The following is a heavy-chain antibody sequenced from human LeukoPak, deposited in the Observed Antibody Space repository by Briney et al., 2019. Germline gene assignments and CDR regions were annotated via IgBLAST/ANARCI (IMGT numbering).Heavy chain of an antibody. D-gene: IGHD3-22*01. CDR3: TTSPDYYDSSGYCSY. Sequence: PGGSLRLSCEASGFTFSNYAMTWVRQAPGKGLEWVGRIKSKTDGGTTDYAAPVKGRFTISRDDSKNTLYLQMNSLKTEDTAVYYCTTSPDYYDSSGYCSYWGQGTLVTVSS. J-gene: IGHJ4*02. CDR2: IKSKTDGGTT. V-gene: IGHV3-15*01. CDR1: GFTFSNYA.